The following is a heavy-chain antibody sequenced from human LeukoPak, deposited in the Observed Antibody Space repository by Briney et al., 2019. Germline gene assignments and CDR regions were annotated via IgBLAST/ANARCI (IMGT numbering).Heavy chain of an antibody. D-gene: IGHD5/OR15-5a*01. Sequence: PGGSLRLSCAASGFTFSSYWMSWVRQAPGKGLDWVASISSVGFHIYYADSVKGRFTISRDDAKNSLYLDMHSLGADDTAVYYCARDDFSTKRIDYWGQGTLVIVSS. J-gene: IGHJ4*02. CDR3: ARDDFSTKRIDY. CDR1: GFTFSSYW. V-gene: IGHV3-21*01. CDR2: ISSVGFHI.